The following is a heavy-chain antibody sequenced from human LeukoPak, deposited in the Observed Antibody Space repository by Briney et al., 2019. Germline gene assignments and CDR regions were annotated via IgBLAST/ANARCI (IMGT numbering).Heavy chain of an antibody. Sequence: PSETLSLTCTVSGGSISSYYWSWIRQPPGKGLEWIGYISNSGSTNYNPSLKSRFTISVDTSKNQLSLKLSSVTAADTAVYHCVRLQPNTGEWAFDIWGQGTMVSVSS. CDR1: GGSISSYY. CDR2: ISNSGST. CDR3: VRLQPNTGEWAFDI. J-gene: IGHJ3*02. D-gene: IGHD1-1*01. V-gene: IGHV4-59*01.